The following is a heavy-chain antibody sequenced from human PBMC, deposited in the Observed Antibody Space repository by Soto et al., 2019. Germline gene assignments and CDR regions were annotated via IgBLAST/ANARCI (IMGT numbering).Heavy chain of an antibody. CDR3: ARHITIFGVVHWWFDP. D-gene: IGHD3-3*01. V-gene: IGHV4-59*08. J-gene: IGHJ5*02. Sequence: SETLSLTCTVSGGSISSYYWSWIRQPPGKGLEWIGYIYYSGSTNYNPSLKSRVTISVDTSKNQFSLKLCSVTAADTAVYYCARHITIFGVVHWWFDPWGQGTLVTVSS. CDR1: GGSISSYY. CDR2: IYYSGST.